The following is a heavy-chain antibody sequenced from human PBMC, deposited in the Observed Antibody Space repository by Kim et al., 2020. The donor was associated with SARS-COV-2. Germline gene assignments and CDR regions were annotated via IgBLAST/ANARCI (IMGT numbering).Heavy chain of an antibody. V-gene: IGHV4-34*01. CDR2: INHSGST. Sequence: SETLSLTCAVYGGSFSGYYWSWIRQPPGKGLEWIGEINHSGSTNYNPSLKSRVTISVDTSKNQFSLKLSSVTAADTAVYYCARVSRITMVQGVIGRYFD. CDR1: GGSFSGYY. CDR3: ARVSRITMVQGVIGRYFD. D-gene: IGHD3-10*01. J-gene: IGHJ4*01.